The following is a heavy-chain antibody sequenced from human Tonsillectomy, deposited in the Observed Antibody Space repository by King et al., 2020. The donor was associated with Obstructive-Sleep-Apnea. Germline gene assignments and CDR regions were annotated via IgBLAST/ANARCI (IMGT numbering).Heavy chain of an antibody. CDR2: IHNSGST. V-gene: IGHV4-59*08. Sequence: VQLQESGPGLVKPSETLSLTCTVSGGSISSYYWSWIRQAPGKGLEWIGYIHNSGSTNYNPSPKSRVTISVDTSKNPFSLKLTSVTAADTAVYYCARTGGYSIKDWGQGTLVTVSS. CDR3: ARTGGYSIKD. J-gene: IGHJ4*02. CDR1: GGSISSYY. D-gene: IGHD6-13*01.